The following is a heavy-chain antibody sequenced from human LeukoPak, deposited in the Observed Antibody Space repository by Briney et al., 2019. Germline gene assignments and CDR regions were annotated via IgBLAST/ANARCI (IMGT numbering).Heavy chain of an antibody. CDR2: INWNGGST. J-gene: IGHJ6*04. CDR1: GFTFDDYG. D-gene: IGHD6-19*01. V-gene: IGHV3-20*04. Sequence: PGGSLRLSCAASGFTFDDYGMSWVRQAPGKGLEWVSGINWNGGSTGYADSVKGRFTISRDNAKNSLYLQMNSLRAEDTALYYCARDLSSGWYLNLDVWGKETTVTVSS. CDR3: ARDLSSGWYLNLDV.